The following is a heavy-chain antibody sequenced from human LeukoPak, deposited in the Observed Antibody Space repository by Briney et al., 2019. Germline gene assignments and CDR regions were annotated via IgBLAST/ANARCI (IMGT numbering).Heavy chain of an antibody. CDR3: ARVDDWYDFDY. Sequence: NTGGSLRLSCAASGFKFRSYSMNWVRQAPGKGLEWVSSISSVSGALYYADSVKGRFTISRDNAKNSLYLQMNSLRAEDTAIYYCARVDDWYDFDYWGQGTPVTVSS. CDR2: ISSVSGAL. J-gene: IGHJ4*02. D-gene: IGHD3-9*01. V-gene: IGHV3-21*01. CDR1: GFKFRSYS.